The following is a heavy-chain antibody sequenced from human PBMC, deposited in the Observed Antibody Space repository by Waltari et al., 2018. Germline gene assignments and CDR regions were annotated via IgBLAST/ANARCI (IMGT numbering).Heavy chain of an antibody. CDR1: GSVARTNC. CDR3: ARAGLGSPSQWLQLLDS. CDR2: LYAGGGDT. D-gene: IGHD5-18*01. J-gene: IGHJ4*02. Sequence: EVELAESGVGWIQPGGFPRLPCAASGSVARTNCRRWLRQARGRGLGWVSILYAGGGDTYDEDSVKGRFTISRDNSKNTLYLQMNNLRVEDTGVYFCARAGLGSPSQWLQLLDSWGQGTVVTVSS. V-gene: IGHV3-53*01.